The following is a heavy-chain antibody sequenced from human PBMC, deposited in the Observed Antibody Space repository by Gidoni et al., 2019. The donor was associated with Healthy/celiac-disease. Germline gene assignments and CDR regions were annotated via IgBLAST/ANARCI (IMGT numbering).Heavy chain of an antibody. CDR2: ISGSGGST. CDR3: AKASEYYDSSGYPFDY. Sequence: EVQLLESGGGFVQPVRSLRLSWSASGVTFSSDAMSGVRQAPGKGLEWVSAISGSGGSTYYADSVKGRFTISRDNSKNTLYLQMNSLRAEDTAVYYCAKASEYYDSSGYPFDYWGQGTLVTVSS. CDR1: GVTFSSDA. J-gene: IGHJ4*02. D-gene: IGHD3-22*01. V-gene: IGHV3-23*01.